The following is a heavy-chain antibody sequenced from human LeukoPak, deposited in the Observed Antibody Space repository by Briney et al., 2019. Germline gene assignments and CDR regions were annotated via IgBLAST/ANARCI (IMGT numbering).Heavy chain of an antibody. D-gene: IGHD3-3*01. CDR3: ATRSNPPLEWLSDYYYYYMDV. CDR1: GFTFSSYS. V-gene: IGHV3-21*01. CDR2: ISSSSSYI. Sequence: SGGSLRLSCAASGFTFSSYSMNWVRQAPGKGLEWVSSISSSSSYIYYADSVKGRFTISRDNAKNSLYLQMNSLRAEDTAVYYCATRSNPPLEWLSDYYYYYMDVWGKGTTVTVSS. J-gene: IGHJ6*03.